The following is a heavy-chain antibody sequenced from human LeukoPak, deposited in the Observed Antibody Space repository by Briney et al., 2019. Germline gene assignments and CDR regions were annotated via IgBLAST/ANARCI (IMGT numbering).Heavy chain of an antibody. V-gene: IGHV3-30*02. J-gene: IGHJ6*03. D-gene: IGHD1-14*01. CDR2: IGCDGSDK. CDR1: GFTFNSYG. CDR3: AKTQSTGTSWTSYYMDV. Sequence: GESLRLSCAASGFTFNSYGMHWVRQAPGKGLEWVSFIGCDGSDKYYADSVTGRFTISRDNSKNTLYLQMNSQRADDTAVYYCAKTQSTGTSWTSYYMDVWGKGTKVTVSS.